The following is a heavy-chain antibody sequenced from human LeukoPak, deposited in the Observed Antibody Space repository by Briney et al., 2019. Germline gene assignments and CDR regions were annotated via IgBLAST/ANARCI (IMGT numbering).Heavy chain of an antibody. J-gene: IGHJ6*04. CDR1: GFTFSSYE. CDR2: ISSSGSTI. D-gene: IGHD6-6*01. V-gene: IGHV3-48*03. CDR3: ARGSSQYYYYGMDV. Sequence: PGGSLRLSCAASGFTFSSYEMNWARQAPGKGLEWVSYISSSGSTIYYADSVKGRFTISRDNAKNSLYLQMNSLRAEDTAVYYCARGSSQYYYYGMDVWGKGTTVTVSS.